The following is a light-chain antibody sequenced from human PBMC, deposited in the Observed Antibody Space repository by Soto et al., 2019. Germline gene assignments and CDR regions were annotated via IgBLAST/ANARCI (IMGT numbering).Light chain of an antibody. V-gene: IGKV1-33*01. J-gene: IGKJ5*01. Sequence: IQLTQSPSSLSASVGDTVTITCQASQDITNYLNWYQQKPGKAPRLLLYDASSLETGVPSRFSGSGSGTDFTFTISSLQPEDIATYYCQHYDHLPITFGQGTRLEIK. CDR2: DAS. CDR3: QHYDHLPIT. CDR1: QDITNY.